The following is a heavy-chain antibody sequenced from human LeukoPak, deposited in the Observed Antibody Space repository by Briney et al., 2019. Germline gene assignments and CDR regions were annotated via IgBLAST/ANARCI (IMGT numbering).Heavy chain of an antibody. CDR1: GSTFTFYA. CDR3: AKWDGDLYYYYYIDV. V-gene: IGHV3-23*01. CDR2: ISGSGGST. Sequence: GGSLRLSCAASGSTFTFYAMSWVRQAPGKGLEWVSVISGSGGSTYYADSVKGRFTISRDNSKNTLYLQMDSLRAEDTAVYYCAKWDGDLYYYYYIDVWGKGTTVTLSS. J-gene: IGHJ6*03. D-gene: IGHD4-17*01.